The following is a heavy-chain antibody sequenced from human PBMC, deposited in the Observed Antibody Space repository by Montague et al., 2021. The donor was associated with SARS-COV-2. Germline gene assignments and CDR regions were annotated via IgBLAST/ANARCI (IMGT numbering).Heavy chain of an antibody. CDR3: AKTQLPGFKFDY. CDR1: GFTFSSYP. V-gene: IGHV3-23*01. D-gene: IGHD7-27*01. CDR2: ITATGGDT. Sequence: SLRLSCAASGFTFSSYPMSWVRQAPGKGLEWVSTITATGGDTHYSDSVKGRFTISRDTSKNMLYLQMSGLRAEDTAAYYCAKTQLPGFKFDYWGQGSQVTVSS. J-gene: IGHJ4*02.